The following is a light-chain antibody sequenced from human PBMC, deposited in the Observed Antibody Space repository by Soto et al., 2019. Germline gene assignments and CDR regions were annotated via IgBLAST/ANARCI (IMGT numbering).Light chain of an antibody. V-gene: IGKV1-5*03. CDR2: KAS. Sequence: DIQMTQSPSTLSASVGDRVTITCRASQSISAWLAWYQQKPGKAPKLLIYKASSLESGVPSRFSDSGSGTEFTLPISSLQPDDFATYYCQQYNSDSRTFGQGTKVEIK. CDR1: QSISAW. J-gene: IGKJ1*01. CDR3: QQYNSDSRT.